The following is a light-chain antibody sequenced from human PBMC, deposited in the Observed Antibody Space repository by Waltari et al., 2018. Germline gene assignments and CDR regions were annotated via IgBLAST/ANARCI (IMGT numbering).Light chain of an antibody. J-gene: IGKJ1*01. CDR2: WAS. V-gene: IGKV4-1*01. CDR3: QQYRSTLWT. Sequence: DIVMTQSPDSLAVSLGERATINCKSSQSVLFSTNNKNYLAWYQQKTGQPPKLRFYWASTRESGVPDRFSGSGSGTDFTLTISSLQAQDVAVYYCQQYRSTLWTFGQGTRVEIK. CDR1: QSVLFSTNNKNY.